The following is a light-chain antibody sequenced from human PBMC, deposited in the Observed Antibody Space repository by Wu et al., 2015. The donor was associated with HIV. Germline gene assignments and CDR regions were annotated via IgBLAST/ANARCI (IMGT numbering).Light chain of an antibody. V-gene: IGKV3-15*01. Sequence: EIVMTQSPDTLSVSPGERATLSCRASQSIGRNLAWYQFKPGQAPRLLIYGAYTRAKGVPARFSGSGSGSEFTLTISSVQSEDFAVYFCQHHHNWPSRSFGQGTKVEIK. J-gene: IGKJ1*01. CDR2: GAY. CDR3: QHHHNWPSRS. CDR1: QSIGRN.